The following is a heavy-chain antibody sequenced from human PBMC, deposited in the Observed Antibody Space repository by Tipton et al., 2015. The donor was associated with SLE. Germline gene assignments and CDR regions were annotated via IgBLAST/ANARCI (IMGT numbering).Heavy chain of an antibody. CDR1: GYSIISDYW. Sequence: TLSLTCAVSGYSIISDYWWGWIRQTPGKGLQWIGNIYHRGNSYYKPSLKSRATISIDTSNNHFSLRLTSVTAADTAVYYCAGGPVAQGDGFDFWSQGTLVTVSS. CDR2: IYHRGNS. CDR3: AGGPVAQGDGFDF. J-gene: IGHJ3*01. D-gene: IGHD5-12*01. V-gene: IGHV4-38-2*01.